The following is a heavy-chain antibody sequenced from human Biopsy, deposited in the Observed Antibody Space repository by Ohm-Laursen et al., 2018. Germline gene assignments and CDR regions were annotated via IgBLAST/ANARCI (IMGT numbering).Heavy chain of an antibody. Sequence: SLRLSCLASGFTFDDYGMHWVRQRPGKGLEWVSLISWDGSSRDYADSVKGRFTISRDNSKNSLYLQMNSLRAEDTALYFCARAFRGQYFYYYYGMDVWGQGTTVTVSS. CDR2: ISWDGSSR. D-gene: IGHD3-9*01. J-gene: IGHJ6*02. CDR3: ARAFRGQYFYYYYGMDV. CDR1: GFTFDDYG. V-gene: IGHV3-43D*04.